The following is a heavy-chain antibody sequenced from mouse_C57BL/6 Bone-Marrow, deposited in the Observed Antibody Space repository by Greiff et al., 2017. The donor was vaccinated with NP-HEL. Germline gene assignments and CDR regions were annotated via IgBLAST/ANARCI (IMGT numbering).Heavy chain of an antibody. CDR3: ARYSYSNAWYFDV. Sequence: EVKLVESGGGLVQPGGSLSLSCAASGFTFTDYYMSWVRQPPGKALEWLGFIRNKANGYTTEYSASVKGRFTISRDNSQSNLYLQMNALRAEDSATYYCARYSYSNAWYFDVWGTGTTVTVSS. V-gene: IGHV7-3*01. J-gene: IGHJ1*03. D-gene: IGHD2-5*01. CDR2: IRNKANGYTT. CDR1: GFTFTDYY.